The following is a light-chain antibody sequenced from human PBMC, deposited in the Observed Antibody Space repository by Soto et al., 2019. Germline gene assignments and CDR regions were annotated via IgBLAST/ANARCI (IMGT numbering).Light chain of an antibody. Sequence: QSALTQPPSASGTPGQRVTISCSGSSSNIGSDTVSWYQQLPGTAPKLLIYSNNQRPSGVPDRFSGSKSGTSASLAISGLQSEDEADYYCAAWDDSLNGYVFGTGTKVTVL. V-gene: IGLV1-44*01. CDR1: SSNIGSDT. CDR3: AAWDDSLNGYV. CDR2: SNN. J-gene: IGLJ1*01.